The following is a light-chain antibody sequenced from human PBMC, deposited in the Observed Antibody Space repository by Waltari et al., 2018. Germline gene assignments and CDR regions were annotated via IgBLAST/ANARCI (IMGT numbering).Light chain of an antibody. J-gene: IGLJ1*01. CDR3: SSYAGSNNLDV. CDR1: SSDVGGYNY. Sequence: QSALTQPPSASGSPGQSVTISCTGTSSDVGGYNYVSWYQQHPGKAPKLTIYEVSKRPSGVPDRFSCSKSGNTASLTVSGLQAEDEADYYCSSYAGSNNLDVFGTGTKVTVL. V-gene: IGLV2-8*01. CDR2: EVS.